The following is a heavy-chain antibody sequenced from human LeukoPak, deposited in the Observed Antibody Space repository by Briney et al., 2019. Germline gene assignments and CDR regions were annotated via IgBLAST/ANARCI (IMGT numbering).Heavy chain of an antibody. CDR3: ARGAYYGD. V-gene: IGHV3-23*01. CDR1: GFTITTYA. D-gene: IGHD3-3*01. J-gene: IGHJ4*02. Sequence: GGSLRLSCLASGFTITTYAMGWVRQAPGKGLEWVSVISDRGDSTHYADSVKGRFTISRDNSKNTLYLQMSSLRVEDTAVYYCARGAYYGDWGQGTLVTVSS. CDR2: ISDRGDST.